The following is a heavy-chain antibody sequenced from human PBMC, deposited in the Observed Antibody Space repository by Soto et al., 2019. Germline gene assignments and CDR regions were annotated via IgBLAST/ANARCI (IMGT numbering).Heavy chain of an antibody. D-gene: IGHD1-26*01. Sequence: PGGSLRLSCAASGFTFSSYWMHGVRQAPGKGLVWVSRINSDGSSTSYGDSVKGRFTISRDNAKNTLYLQMNSLRADDTAVYYCARDQGGQSGNFIFDHWGQGALVTVSS. CDR3: ARDQGGQSGNFIFDH. CDR2: INSDGSST. V-gene: IGHV3-74*01. J-gene: IGHJ4*02. CDR1: GFTFSSYW.